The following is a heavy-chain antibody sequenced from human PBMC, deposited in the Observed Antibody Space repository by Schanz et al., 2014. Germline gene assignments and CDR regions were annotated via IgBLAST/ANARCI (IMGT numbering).Heavy chain of an antibody. V-gene: IGHV3-48*02. J-gene: IGHJ3*02. CDR1: GFIFSTYN. Sequence: EVQLVESGGGLVQPGGSLRLSCAASGFIFSTYNMNWVRQAPGKGLEWVSFISSSSSSKHYGDSVKGRFTISRDNAENLLYLQMSSLRDEDTAVYYCATSGLVSHSFDAFDIWGQGTMVTGSS. CDR2: ISSSSSSK. CDR3: ATSGLVSHSFDAFDI. D-gene: IGHD3-9*01.